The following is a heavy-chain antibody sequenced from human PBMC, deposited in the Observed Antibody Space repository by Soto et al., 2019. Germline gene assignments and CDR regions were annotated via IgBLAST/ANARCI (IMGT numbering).Heavy chain of an antibody. CDR1: GFTFRTYS. Sequence: EVQLVESGGGLVKPGESLRLSCAASGFTFRTYSMNWVRQAPGKGLEWVSLISSSSSYIYYADSLKGRFTISRDNAKNSLYLEMNNLSAEDTAVYYCARFVSATAINDHWGQGTLVTVSS. D-gene: IGHD2-21*02. J-gene: IGHJ4*02. V-gene: IGHV3-21*01. CDR3: ARFVSATAINDH. CDR2: ISSSSSYI.